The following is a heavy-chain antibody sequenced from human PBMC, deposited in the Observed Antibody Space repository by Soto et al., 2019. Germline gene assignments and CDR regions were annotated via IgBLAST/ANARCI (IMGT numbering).Heavy chain of an antibody. CDR3: ASQRVDIVVVPADGYFDY. CDR2: ISSSSSTI. Sequence: GGSLRLSCAASGFTFSSYSMNWVRQAPGKGLEWVSYISSSSSTIYYADSVKGRFTISRDNAKNSLYLQMNSLRAEDTAVYYCASQRVDIVVVPADGYFDYWGQGTLVTVSS. J-gene: IGHJ4*02. CDR1: GFTFSSYS. V-gene: IGHV3-48*01. D-gene: IGHD2-2*03.